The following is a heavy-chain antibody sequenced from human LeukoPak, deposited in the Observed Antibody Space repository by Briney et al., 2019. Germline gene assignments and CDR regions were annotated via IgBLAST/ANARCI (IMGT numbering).Heavy chain of an antibody. Sequence: PSETLSLTCTVSGGSISSSSYYWGWIRQPPGKGLEWIGSIYYSGSTYYNPSLKSRVTISVDTSKNQFSLKLSSVTAADTAVYYCARDILTGYSNDAFDIWGQGTMVTVSS. CDR2: IYYSGST. CDR1: GGSISSSSYY. V-gene: IGHV4-39*07. CDR3: ARDILTGYSNDAFDI. J-gene: IGHJ3*02. D-gene: IGHD3-9*01.